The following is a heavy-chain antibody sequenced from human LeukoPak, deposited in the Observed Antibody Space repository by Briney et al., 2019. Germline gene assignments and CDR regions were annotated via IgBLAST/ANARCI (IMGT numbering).Heavy chain of an antibody. D-gene: IGHD2-15*01. J-gene: IGHJ4*02. CDR2: IYYSGST. CDR1: GGSFSGYY. CDR3: ARAHGSCSGGSCET. V-gene: IGHV4-30-4*08. Sequence: PSETLSLTCAVYGGSFSGYYWSWIRQPPGKGLEWIGYIYYSGSTYYNPSLKSRVTISVDTSKNQFSLKLSSVTAADTAVYYCARAHGSCSGGSCETWGQGTPVTVSS.